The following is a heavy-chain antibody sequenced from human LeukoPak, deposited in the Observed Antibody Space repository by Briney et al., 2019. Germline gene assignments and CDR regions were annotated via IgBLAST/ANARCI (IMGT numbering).Heavy chain of an antibody. CDR3: ARDRSWFGEGGDYYYGMDV. V-gene: IGHV3-7*01. J-gene: IGHJ6*02. CDR1: GFTFSSYW. CDR2: IKQDGSEK. Sequence: GGSLRLSCAASGFTFSSYWMSWVRQAPGKGLEWVANIKQDGSEKYYVDSVKGRFTISRDNAKNSLYLQMNSLRAEDMAVYYCARDRSWFGEGGDYYYGMDVWGQGTTVTVSS. D-gene: IGHD3-10*01.